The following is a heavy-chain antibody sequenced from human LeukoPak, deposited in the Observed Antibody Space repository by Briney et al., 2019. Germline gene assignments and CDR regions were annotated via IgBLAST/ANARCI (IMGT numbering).Heavy chain of an antibody. J-gene: IGHJ4*02. D-gene: IGHD4/OR15-4a*01. V-gene: IGHV3-30-3*01. CDR2: ISYDGSNK. CDR1: GFTFSSYA. Sequence: GGSLRLSCAASGFTFSSYAMHWVRQAPGKGLEWVAVISYDGSNKYYADSVKGRFTISRDNSKNTLYLQMNSLRAEDTAVYYCAGYGGYWGQGTLVTVSS. CDR3: AGYGGY.